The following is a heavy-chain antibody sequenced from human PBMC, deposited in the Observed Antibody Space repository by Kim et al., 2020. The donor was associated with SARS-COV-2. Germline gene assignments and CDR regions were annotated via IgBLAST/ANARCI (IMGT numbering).Heavy chain of an antibody. CDR3: ARVMAMGRGVHFDY. V-gene: IGHV4-4*06. J-gene: IGHJ4*02. D-gene: IGHD3-10*01. Sequence: YKAYLKSRVSMSVDTSKNQFSLRLSSVNVADTAVYYCARVMAMGRGVHFDYWGPGTQVTVSS.